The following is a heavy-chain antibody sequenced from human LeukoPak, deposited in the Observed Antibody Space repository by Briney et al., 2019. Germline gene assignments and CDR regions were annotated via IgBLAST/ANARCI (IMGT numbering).Heavy chain of an antibody. CDR2: IYTSGST. CDR1: GGSISSYY. Sequence: SETLSLTCTVSGGSISSYYCIWIRQPAGRGLEWIGRIYTSGSTNYNPSLKSRVTMSVDTSKNQFSLKLSSVTAADTAVYYCARDPPGGYYYYMDVWGKGTTVTVSS. CDR3: ARDPPGGYYYYMDV. V-gene: IGHV4-4*07. D-gene: IGHD1-14*01. J-gene: IGHJ6*03.